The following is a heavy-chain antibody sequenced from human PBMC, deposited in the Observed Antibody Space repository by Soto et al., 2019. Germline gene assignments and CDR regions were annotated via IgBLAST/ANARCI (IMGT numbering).Heavy chain of an antibody. D-gene: IGHD3-10*01. CDR1: GFTFSRYW. CDR3: ARDETYYYGSGPV. Sequence: SLRLSCAASGFTFSRYWMSWVRQAPGKGLEWLANIKQDGSEKNYVESVKGRFTISRDNAKNSLYLQMNSLRAEDTAVYYCARDETYYYGSGPVGGQGTLVTVSS. CDR2: IKQDGSEK. V-gene: IGHV3-7*01. J-gene: IGHJ4*02.